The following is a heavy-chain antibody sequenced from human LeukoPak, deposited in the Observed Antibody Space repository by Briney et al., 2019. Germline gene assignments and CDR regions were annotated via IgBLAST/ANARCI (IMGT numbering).Heavy chain of an antibody. V-gene: IGHV4-59*01. CDR3: ARVWSSRKAFYI. CDR2: IYYSGST. J-gene: IGHJ3*02. CDR1: GGSISYYY. D-gene: IGHD3-16*01. Sequence: SETLSLTCTVSGGSISYYYWSWIRQPPGKGLELIGYIYYSGSTNYNPSLKSRVTISVDTSKNQFSLKLTSVTAADTAVYYCARVWSSRKAFYIWGQGTMVTVSS.